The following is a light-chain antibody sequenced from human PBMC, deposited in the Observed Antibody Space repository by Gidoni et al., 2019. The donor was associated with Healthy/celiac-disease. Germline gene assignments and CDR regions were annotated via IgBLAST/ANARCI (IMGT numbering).Light chain of an antibody. J-gene: IGKJ3*01. CDR2: AAS. CDR1: QSISSY. V-gene: IGKV1-39*01. Sequence: DIQMTQSPSSLSASVGDRVTITCRASQSISSYLNWYQQKPGKAPKLLIYAASSLQSVVPSRFSGSGSGTDFTLTISSLQPEDFATYYCQQSYSTPDTFXSXTKVDIK. CDR3: QQSYSTPDT.